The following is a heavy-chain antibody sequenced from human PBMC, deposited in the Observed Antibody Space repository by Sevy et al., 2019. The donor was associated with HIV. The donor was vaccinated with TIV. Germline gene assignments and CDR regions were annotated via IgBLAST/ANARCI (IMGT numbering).Heavy chain of an antibody. CDR1: GFTFSSYW. D-gene: IGHD3-3*01. V-gene: IGHV3-7*01. J-gene: IGHJ6*02. CDR2: IKQDGSEK. CDR3: GRVFTMFGPGMDV. Sequence: GGYLRLSCAASGFTFSSYWMSWVSQAPGKGLEWVANIKQDGSEKYYVDSVKVRFTISRDNVKNALYLQMNSLRAEDTAVYYCGRVFTMFGPGMDVWGQGTTVTVSS.